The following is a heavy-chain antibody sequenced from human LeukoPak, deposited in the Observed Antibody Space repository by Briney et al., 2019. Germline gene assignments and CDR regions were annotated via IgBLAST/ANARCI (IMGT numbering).Heavy chain of an antibody. CDR2: ISSSSSYI. V-gene: IGHV3-21*01. D-gene: IGHD3-9*01. CDR3: ARDKAGYSRIDY. Sequence: GGSLRLSCAASGFTFSSYSMNWVRQAPGKGLEWVSSISSSSSYIYYADSVKGRFTISRDNAKNSLYLQMNSLRAEDTAVYYCARDKAGYSRIDYWGQGTLVTVSS. J-gene: IGHJ4*02. CDR1: GFTFSSYS.